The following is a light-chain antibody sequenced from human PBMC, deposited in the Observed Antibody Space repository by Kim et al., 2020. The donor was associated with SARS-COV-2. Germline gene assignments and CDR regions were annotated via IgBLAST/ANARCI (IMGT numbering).Light chain of an antibody. V-gene: IGLV1-44*01. Sequence: QSVLTQPPSASGTPGQRVTISCSGSSSNIGSYSVNWYQQLPGTAPKLLISRNNQRPAGVPDRFSGSKTGTSASLAISGLQSEDESDYSCAAWDDSLNGYVFGTGTKVTVL. J-gene: IGLJ1*01. CDR1: SSNIGSYS. CDR2: RNN. CDR3: AAWDDSLNGYV.